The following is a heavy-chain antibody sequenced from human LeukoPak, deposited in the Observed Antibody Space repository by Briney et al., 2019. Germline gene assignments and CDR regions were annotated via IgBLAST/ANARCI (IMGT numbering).Heavy chain of an antibody. J-gene: IGHJ4*02. V-gene: IGHV3-23*01. CDR1: GFTFSSYS. Sequence: QPGGSLRLSCAASGFTFSSYSMNWVRQAPGKGLKWVSAMIGSGLTTYYADSVKGRFTISRDNSKNTLYLQMNSLRAEDTAVYYCAKDLSPGPDWGQGTLVTVSS. CDR3: AKDLSPGPD. CDR2: MIGSGLTT.